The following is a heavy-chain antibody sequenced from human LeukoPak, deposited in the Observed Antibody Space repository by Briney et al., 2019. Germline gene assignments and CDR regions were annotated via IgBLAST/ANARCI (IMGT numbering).Heavy chain of an antibody. CDR3: ARSPSYYGSAHYFDY. J-gene: IGHJ4*02. Sequence: GGSLRLSCAASELTVSSNYMSWVRQAPGKGQEWVSVIYSDGSTYYADSVKGRFTISRDNSKNTLYLQMNSLGAEDTAVYYCARSPSYYGSAHYFDYWGQGTLVTVSS. CDR1: ELTVSSNY. D-gene: IGHD3-10*01. V-gene: IGHV3-53*01. CDR2: IYSDGST.